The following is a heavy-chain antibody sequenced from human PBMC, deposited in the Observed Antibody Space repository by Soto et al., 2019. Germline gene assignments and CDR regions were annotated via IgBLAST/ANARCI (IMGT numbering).Heavy chain of an antibody. CDR1: GFTFSSYP. D-gene: IGHD3-10*01. CDR3: ARDLFRGTPDYVDY. J-gene: IGHJ4*02. CDR2: IGFDGIIK. V-gene: IGHV3-30*04. Sequence: QVQLVESGGGVVQPGTSLRLSCAASGFTFSSYPFHWVRQAPGKGLEWVAVIGFDGIIKLYADSVKGRFTISRDDSKNTLYLQMNSLRDEDTAVYYCARDLFRGTPDYVDYWGQGTLVTVSS.